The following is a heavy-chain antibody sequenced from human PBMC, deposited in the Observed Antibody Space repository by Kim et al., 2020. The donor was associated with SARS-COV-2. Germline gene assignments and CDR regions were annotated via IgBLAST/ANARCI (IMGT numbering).Heavy chain of an antibody. D-gene: IGHD6-19*01. CDR1: RYTFTGYY. CDR2: INPNSGAT. CDR3: ARALSGGWYPPNY. Sequence: ASVKVSCKASRYTFTGYYMHWVRQAPGQGLEWMGWINPNSGATNYAQKFQGRVTVTRDTSISTAYMELSRLTSDDTAVYYCARALSGGWYPPNYWGQGTLVTVPS. J-gene: IGHJ4*02. V-gene: IGHV1-2*02.